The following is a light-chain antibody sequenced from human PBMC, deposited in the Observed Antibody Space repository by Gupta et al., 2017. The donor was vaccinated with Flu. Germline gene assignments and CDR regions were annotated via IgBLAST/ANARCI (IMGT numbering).Light chain of an antibody. CDR1: TIGSKS. CDR2: DDS. J-gene: IGLJ2*01. CDR3: QVWDRSSDHVV. Sequence: SSVLTQPPSVSVSPGQTARITCGGNTIGSKSVHWYQQKPGQAPVLVVYDDSDRPSGIPERFSGSNSGNTATLTISRVEAGDKADYYCQVWDRSSDHVVFGGGTKLTVL. V-gene: IGLV3-21*02.